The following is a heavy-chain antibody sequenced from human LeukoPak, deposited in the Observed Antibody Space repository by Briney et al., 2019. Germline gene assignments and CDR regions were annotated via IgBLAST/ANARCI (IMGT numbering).Heavy chain of an antibody. Sequence: GGSLRLSCAASGFTFSTHGMHWVRQAPGKGLEWVAFIRYDGSNKYYADSVKGRFTISRDNSKNTLYLQMNSLRAEDTAVYYCAKSDYCSGGSCYSDAFDIWGQGTMVTVSS. CDR2: IRYDGSNK. D-gene: IGHD2-15*01. CDR1: GFTFSTHG. CDR3: AKSDYCSGGSCYSDAFDI. V-gene: IGHV3-30*02. J-gene: IGHJ3*02.